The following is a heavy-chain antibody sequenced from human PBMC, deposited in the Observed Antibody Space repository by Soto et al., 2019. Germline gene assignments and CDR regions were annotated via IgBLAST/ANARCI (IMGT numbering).Heavy chain of an antibody. J-gene: IGHJ4*02. Sequence: PGGSLRLSCAASGFTSSSYAMSWVRQAPGKGLEWVSAISGSGGSTYYADSVKGRFTISRDNSKNTLYLQMNSLRAEDTAVYYCAKDLDYYDSSGYWGQGTLVTVSS. V-gene: IGHV3-23*01. CDR1: GFTSSSYA. CDR3: AKDLDYYDSSGY. D-gene: IGHD3-22*01. CDR2: ISGSGGST.